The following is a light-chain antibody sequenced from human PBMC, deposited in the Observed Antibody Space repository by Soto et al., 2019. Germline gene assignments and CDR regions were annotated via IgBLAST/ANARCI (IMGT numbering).Light chain of an antibody. J-gene: IGLJ3*02. CDR2: EVT. Sequence: HSVLTQPASVSGSPGQSITISCTGTSGDIGIYNYVSWYQQHPGKAPKLIICEVTNRPSGVSSRFSGSKSGNTASLTISGLRAEDEADYYCTSFTTTNIWVFGGGTKLTVL. CDR3: TSFTTTNIWV. CDR1: SGDIGIYNY. V-gene: IGLV2-14*01.